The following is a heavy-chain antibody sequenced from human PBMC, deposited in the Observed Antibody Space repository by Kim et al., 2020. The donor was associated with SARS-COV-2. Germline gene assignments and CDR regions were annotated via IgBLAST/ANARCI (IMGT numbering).Heavy chain of an antibody. CDR3: ARGLTSGDY. CDR2: INPMGGST. Sequence: ASVKVSCKASGYTFTSYYIHWVRQAPGQGLEWMAIINPMGGSTNYAQNFQGRVTMTRDTSTNTVYMELSSLTSEDTTVYYCARGLTSGDYWGQGTLVIVSS. CDR1: GYTFTSYY. D-gene: IGHD1-26*01. J-gene: IGHJ4*02. V-gene: IGHV1-46*01.